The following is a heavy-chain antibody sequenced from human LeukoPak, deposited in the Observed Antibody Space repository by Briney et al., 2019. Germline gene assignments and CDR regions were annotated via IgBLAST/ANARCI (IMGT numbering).Heavy chain of an antibody. CDR2: IYYSGST. V-gene: IGHV4-59*01. J-gene: IGHJ4*02. CDR3: ARGGAVVAETRFDY. Sequence: PSETLSLTCTVSGGSISSYYWSWIRQPPGKGREWIGYIYYSGSTNYNPSLKSRVTISVDTSKNQFSLKLSSVTAADTAVYYCARGGAVVAETRFDYWGQGTLVTVSS. D-gene: IGHD2-15*01. CDR1: GGSISSYY.